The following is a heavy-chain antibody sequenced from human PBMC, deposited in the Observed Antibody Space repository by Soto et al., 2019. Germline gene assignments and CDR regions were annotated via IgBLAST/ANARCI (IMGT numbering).Heavy chain of an antibody. CDR2: IIPIFGTA. CDR1: GGTFSSYA. J-gene: IGHJ6*02. V-gene: IGHV1-69*13. Sequence: SVKVSCNASGGTFSSYAISWVRQAPGQGLEWMGGIIPIFGTANYAQKFQGRVTITADESTSTAYMELSSLRSEDTAVYYCASGSGQLYYYYGMDVWGQGTTVTVSS. D-gene: IGHD3-10*01. CDR3: ASGSGQLYYYYGMDV.